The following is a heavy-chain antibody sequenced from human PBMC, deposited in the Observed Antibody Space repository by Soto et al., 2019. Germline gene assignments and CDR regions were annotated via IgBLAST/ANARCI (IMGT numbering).Heavy chain of an antibody. V-gene: IGHV3-30*18. D-gene: IGHD1-26*01. Sequence: QVQLVESGGGVVQPGRSLRLSCAASGFTFSSYGMHWVRQAPGKGLEWVAVISNDGSNKYYADSVKGRFTISRYNSKNTLYLQMNSLRVEDTAVYYCAKGPPEGAQPAGFDYWGQGTLVTVSS. CDR3: AKGPPEGAQPAGFDY. CDR1: GFTFSSYG. J-gene: IGHJ4*02. CDR2: ISNDGSNK.